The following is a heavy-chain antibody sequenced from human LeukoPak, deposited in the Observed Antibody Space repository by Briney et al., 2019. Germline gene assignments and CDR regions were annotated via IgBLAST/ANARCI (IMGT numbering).Heavy chain of an antibody. D-gene: IGHD6-13*01. J-gene: IGHJ1*01. CDR1: GFTFSSYA. CDR3: ARGSSWYVDFQH. Sequence: PGGSLRLSCAASGFTFSSYAMSWVRQAPGKGLEWVSAISGSGGSTYYADSVKGRFTISRDNSKDTLYLQMNSLRAEDTAVYYCARGSSWYVDFQHWGQGTLVTVSS. CDR2: ISGSGGST. V-gene: IGHV3-23*01.